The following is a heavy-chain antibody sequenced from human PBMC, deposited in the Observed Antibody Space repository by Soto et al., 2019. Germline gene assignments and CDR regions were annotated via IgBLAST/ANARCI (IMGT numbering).Heavy chain of an antibody. Sequence: EVQLVESGGGLVQPGGSLRLSCAASGFPFSSYSMNWVRQAPGKGLEWVSYISSTSNARYYADSVKGRFTISRDNAKNSVDLQMNSQRDEDTAVYYCARDMLGPAGWGQGTLVTVSS. CDR2: ISSTSNAR. V-gene: IGHV3-48*02. J-gene: IGHJ4*02. D-gene: IGHD3-10*02. CDR1: GFPFSSYS. CDR3: ARDMLGPAG.